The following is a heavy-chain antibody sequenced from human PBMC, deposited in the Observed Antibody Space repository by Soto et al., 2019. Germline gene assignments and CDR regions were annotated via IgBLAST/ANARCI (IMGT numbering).Heavy chain of an antibody. CDR1: GFTFSSYA. V-gene: IGHV3-23*01. CDR3: EKDIVVVPADMARIMDP. Sequence: GGSLRLGCAAAGFTFSSYAMSWVRQAPGEVLELVSAMSGSGGSTYHADSVKGRFTISGDNSKNTLYLKMNSQRAEDTALYYGEKDIVVVPADMARIMDPWRQWTKVTVSS. J-gene: IGHJ6*01. D-gene: IGHD2-2*01. CDR2: MSGSGGST.